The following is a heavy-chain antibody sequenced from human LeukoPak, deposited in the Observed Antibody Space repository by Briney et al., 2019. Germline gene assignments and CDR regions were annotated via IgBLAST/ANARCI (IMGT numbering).Heavy chain of an antibody. J-gene: IGHJ5*02. CDR3: ASLDTAKQPLANH. V-gene: IGHV3-7*03. D-gene: IGHD5-18*01. CDR2: IREERGQE. Sequence: GGSLRLSCVASGLTVSNHWMSWVRQAPGKGLEWVANIREERGQEYYVDSVKGRFTISKNSGKNSLYLQMNTLRVEDTAMYYCASLDTAKQPLANHWGQGTLVTVSS. CDR1: GLTVSNHW.